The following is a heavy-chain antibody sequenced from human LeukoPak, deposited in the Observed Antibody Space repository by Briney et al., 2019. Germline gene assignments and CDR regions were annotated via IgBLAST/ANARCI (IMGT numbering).Heavy chain of an antibody. CDR2: IHSSGNT. CDR3: ASGYGSGWLDS. CDR1: GDSISRGYY. D-gene: IGHD5-18*01. Sequence: SETLSLTCTVSGDSISRGYYWVWIRQPPGKGLEWIGYIHSSGNTYYNPSLQNRLIISRDTNEDPLSLALTSVTAADTAVYLCASGYGSGWLDSWGQGTQVTVSS. V-gene: IGHV4-31*03. J-gene: IGHJ5*01.